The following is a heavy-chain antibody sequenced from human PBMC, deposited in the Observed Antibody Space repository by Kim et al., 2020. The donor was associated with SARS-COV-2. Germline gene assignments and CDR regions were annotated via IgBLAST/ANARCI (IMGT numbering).Heavy chain of an antibody. V-gene: IGHV3-33*01. D-gene: IGHD3-22*01. J-gene: IGHJ3*02. CDR2: IWYDGSNK. Sequence: GGSLRLSCAASGFTFSSYGMHWVRQAPGKGLEWVAVIWYDGSNKYYADSVKGRFTISRDNSKNTLYLQMNSLRAEDTAVYYCARASFGYPHYYDMAFDIWGQGTMVTVSS. CDR3: ARASFGYPHYYDMAFDI. CDR1: GFTFSSYG.